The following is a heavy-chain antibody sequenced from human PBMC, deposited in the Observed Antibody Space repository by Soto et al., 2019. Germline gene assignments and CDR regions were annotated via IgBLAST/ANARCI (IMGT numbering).Heavy chain of an antibody. CDR3: AKDRVSTRLRVVGVGLTY. D-gene: IGHD1-26*01. Sequence: PGGSLRLSCAASGFTFSSYAMSWVRQAPGKGLEWVSAISGSGGSTYYADSVKGRFTISRDNSKNTLYLQMNSLRAEDTAVYYCAKDRVSTRLRVVGVGLTYWGQGTLVTVSS. CDR2: ISGSGGST. CDR1: GFTFSSYA. V-gene: IGHV3-23*01. J-gene: IGHJ4*02.